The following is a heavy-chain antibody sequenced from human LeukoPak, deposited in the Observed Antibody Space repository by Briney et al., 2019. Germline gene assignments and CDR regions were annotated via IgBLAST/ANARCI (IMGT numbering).Heavy chain of an antibody. J-gene: IGHJ4*02. D-gene: IGHD6-13*01. CDR1: GFTFSSYS. Sequence: GGSLRLSCAASGFTFSSYSMNWVRQAPGKGLEWVSSISSSSSYIYYADSVKGRFTISRDNAKNSLYLQMNSLRAEDTAVYYCARERGSIVAAGTPYFDYWGQGTLVTVSS. CDR2: ISSSSSYI. V-gene: IGHV3-21*01. CDR3: ARERGSIVAAGTPYFDY.